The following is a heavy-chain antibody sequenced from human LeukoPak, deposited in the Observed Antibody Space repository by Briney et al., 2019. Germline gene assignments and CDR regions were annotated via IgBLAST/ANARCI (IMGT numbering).Heavy chain of an antibody. CDR2: ISKNGGAT. J-gene: IGHJ4*02. CDR1: GFTFSGFV. D-gene: IGHD6-19*01. V-gene: IGHV3-23*01. CDR3: AKDSRSSGPPFYFDY. Sequence: GGSLRLSCAASGFTFSGFVMSWVRQVPGKGLQWVSFISKNGGATSYGDSVKGRFTISRDNSKNTLHLQMNSLRAEDTAVYYCAKDSRSSGPPFYFDYWGQGTLVTVSS.